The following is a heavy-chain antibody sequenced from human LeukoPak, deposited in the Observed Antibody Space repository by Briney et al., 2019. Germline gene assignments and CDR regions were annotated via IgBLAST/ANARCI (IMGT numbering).Heavy chain of an antibody. CDR2: IYTSGST. Sequence: PSETLSLTCTVSGGSISSYYWSWIRQPAGKGLEWIGRIYTSGSTNYNPSLKSRVTMSVGTSKNQFSLKLSSVTAADTAVYYRARGDSSGYYQGGFDYWGQGTLVTVSS. CDR3: ARGDSSGYYQGGFDY. CDR1: GGSISSYY. V-gene: IGHV4-4*07. D-gene: IGHD3-22*01. J-gene: IGHJ4*02.